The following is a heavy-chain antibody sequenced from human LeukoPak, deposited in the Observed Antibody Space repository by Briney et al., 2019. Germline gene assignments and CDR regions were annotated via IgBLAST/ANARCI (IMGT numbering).Heavy chain of an antibody. V-gene: IGHV3-21*01. D-gene: IGHD1-26*01. CDR2: ISTSSDYI. CDR3: ARDSGSWSSDC. J-gene: IGHJ4*02. Sequence: SGGSLRLSCAASGFIFSSYIMNWVRQAPGKGLEWVSSISTSSDYIYYADSVKGRFTISRDNAKNSLSLQMNSLRAEDTAVYYCARDSGSWSSDCWGQGTLVTVSS. CDR1: GFIFSSYI.